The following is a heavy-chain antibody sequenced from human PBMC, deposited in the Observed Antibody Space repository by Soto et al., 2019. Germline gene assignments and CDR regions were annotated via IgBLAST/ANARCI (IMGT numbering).Heavy chain of an antibody. J-gene: IGHJ6*02. V-gene: IGHV4-39*01. CDR2: IYYSGST. CDR1: GGSISSSSYY. Sequence: SETLSLTCTVSGGSISSSSYYWGWIRQPPGKGLEWIGSIYYSGSTYYNPSLKSRVTISVDTSKNQFSLKLSSVTAADTAVYYCARQVGVMVRGAHYGMDVWGQGTTVTVSS. CDR3: ARQVGVMVRGAHYGMDV. D-gene: IGHD3-10*01.